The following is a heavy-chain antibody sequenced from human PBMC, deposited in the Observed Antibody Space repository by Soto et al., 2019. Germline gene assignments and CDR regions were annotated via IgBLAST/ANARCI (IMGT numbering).Heavy chain of an antibody. V-gene: IGHV3-23*01. CDR2: ISGGGGNT. Sequence: EVQLLESGGGLVQPGGSLRLSCAASGFTFISYAMSWVRQTPGKGLEWVSGISGGGGNTYYADSVTGRFTISRDNSRNTLDVQMIRRRAADTAIYYGVKDRGAVGRFSVIPMAGIPSWGQGTLVTVSS. J-gene: IGHJ5*02. D-gene: IGHD6-19*01. CDR1: GFTFISYA. CDR3: VKDRGAVGRFSVIPMAGIPS.